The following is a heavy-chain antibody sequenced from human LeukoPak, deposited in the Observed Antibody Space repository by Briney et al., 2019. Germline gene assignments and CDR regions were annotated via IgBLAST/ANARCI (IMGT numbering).Heavy chain of an antibody. CDR2: IYHSGST. J-gene: IGHJ3*02. CDR1: GGSISSGGYS. Sequence: PSQTLSLTCAVSGGSISSGGYSWSWIRQPPGKGLEWIGYIYHSGSTYYNPSLKSRVTISVDRSKNQFSLKLSSVTAADTAVYYCARYCSSTGCRMVGAFDIWGQGTMVTVSS. CDR3: ARYCSSTGCRMVGAFDI. V-gene: IGHV4-30-2*01. D-gene: IGHD2-2*01.